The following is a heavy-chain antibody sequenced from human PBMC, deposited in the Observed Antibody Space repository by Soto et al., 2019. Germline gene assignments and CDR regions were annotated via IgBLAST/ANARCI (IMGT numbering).Heavy chain of an antibody. CDR1: GGSISSYY. CDR3: ARGVAARRGWFDP. Sequence: SETLSLTCTVSGGSISSYYWSWIRQPPGKGLEWIGYIYYSGSTNYNPSLKSRVTISVDTSKNQFSLKLSSVTAADTAVYYCARGVAARRGWFDPWGQGTLVTVS. CDR2: IYYSGST. V-gene: IGHV4-59*01. J-gene: IGHJ5*02. D-gene: IGHD6-6*01.